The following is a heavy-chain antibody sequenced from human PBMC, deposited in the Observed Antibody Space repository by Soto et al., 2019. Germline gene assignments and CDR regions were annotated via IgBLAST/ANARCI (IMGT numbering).Heavy chain of an antibody. D-gene: IGHD4-17*01. CDR3: SRDTVTSGGY. CDR1: GFTFSSYA. CDR2: ISYDGSNK. Sequence: QVQLVESGGGVVQPGRSLRLSCAASGFTFSSYAMHWVRQAPGKGLEWVAVISYDGSNKYYADSVKGRFTISRDNSKNPLYLQVNSRRAEDTAVYYCSRDTVTSGGYWGQGPLVRVCS. V-gene: IGHV3-30-3*01. J-gene: IGHJ4*02.